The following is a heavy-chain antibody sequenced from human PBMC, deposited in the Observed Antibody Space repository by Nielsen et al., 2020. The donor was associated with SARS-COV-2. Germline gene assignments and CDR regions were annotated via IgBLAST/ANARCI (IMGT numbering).Heavy chain of an antibody. Sequence: SETLSLTCTVSGGSISSYYWSWIRQPPGKGLEWIGYIYYSGSTNYNPSLKSRVTISVDTSKNQFSLKLSSVTAADTAVYYCASIYCSSTSCYLFDYWGQGTLVTVSS. CDR2: IYYSGST. V-gene: IGHV4-59*12. CDR3: ASIYCSSTSCYLFDY. J-gene: IGHJ4*02. D-gene: IGHD2-2*01. CDR1: GGSISSYY.